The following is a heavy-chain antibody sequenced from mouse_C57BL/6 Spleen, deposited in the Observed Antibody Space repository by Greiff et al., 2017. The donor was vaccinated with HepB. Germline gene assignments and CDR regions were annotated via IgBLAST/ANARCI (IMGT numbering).Heavy chain of an antibody. J-gene: IGHJ2*01. Sequence: QVQLQQSGAELVKPGASVKLSCKASGYTLTEYTIHWVKQRSGQGLEWIGWVYPGSGSIKYNEKFKDKATLTAEKSSSTVYMELSRLTSEDSAVYFCARHEWYYWGQGTTLTVSS. V-gene: IGHV1-62-2*01. CDR3: ARHEWYY. CDR2: VYPGSGSI. CDR1: GYTLTEYT.